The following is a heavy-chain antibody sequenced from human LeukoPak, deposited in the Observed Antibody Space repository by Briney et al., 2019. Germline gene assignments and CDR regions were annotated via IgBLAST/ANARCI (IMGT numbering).Heavy chain of an antibody. D-gene: IGHD5-24*01. CDR3: AGGWLQWIDY. V-gene: IGHV1-18*01. CDR1: GYTFTSYG. J-gene: IGHJ4*02. CDR2: INTYNGNA. Sequence: ASVKVSCKASGYTFTSYGITWVRQAPGQGLEWVGWINTYNGNAKYAETLKGRVTMTTDTSTSTAYMELRSLTSDDTAVYYCAGGWLQWIDYWGQGTLVTVSS.